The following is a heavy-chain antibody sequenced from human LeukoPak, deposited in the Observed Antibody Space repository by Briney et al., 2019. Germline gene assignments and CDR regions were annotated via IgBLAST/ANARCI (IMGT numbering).Heavy chain of an antibody. CDR3: ARGDILTGYYKPPPGY. V-gene: IGHV4-30-4*01. D-gene: IGHD3-9*01. J-gene: IGHJ4*02. Sequence: SETLSLTCTVSGGSISSGDYYWSWIRQPPGKGLEWIGYIYYSGSTYYNPSLKSRVTISVDTSKNQFFLKLSSVTAADTAVYYCARGDILTGYYKPPPGYWGQGTLVTVSS. CDR2: IYYSGST. CDR1: GGSISSGDYY.